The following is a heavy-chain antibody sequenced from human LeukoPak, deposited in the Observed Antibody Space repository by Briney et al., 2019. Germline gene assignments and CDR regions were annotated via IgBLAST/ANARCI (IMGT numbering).Heavy chain of an antibody. V-gene: IGHV4-4*02. CDR2: IYHSGGT. CDR1: GDSIRSSNW. CDR3: AREPIAVAGLDAFDI. D-gene: IGHD6-19*01. J-gene: IGHJ3*02. Sequence: LSGALSLTCSIHGDSIRSSNWGRWVRQPPGKGVEGIGEIYHSGGTNYNQTLTSRVTISVDKSKNQFSLKLSSVTAADTAVYYCAREPIAVAGLDAFDIWGQGTMVTVSS.